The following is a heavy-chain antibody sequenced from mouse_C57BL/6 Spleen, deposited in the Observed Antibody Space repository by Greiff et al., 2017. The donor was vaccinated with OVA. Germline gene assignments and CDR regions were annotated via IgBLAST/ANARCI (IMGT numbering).Heavy chain of an antibody. CDR1: GFTFSSYA. CDR2: ISDGGSYT. CDR3: ARDYYGSSYDY. Sequence: EVQLVESGGGLVKPGGSLKLSCAASGFTFSSYAMSWVRQTPEKRLEWVATISDGGSYTYYPDNVKGRFTISRDNAKNNLYLQMSHLKSEDTAMYYCARDYYGSSYDYWGQGTLVTVSA. D-gene: IGHD1-1*01. V-gene: IGHV5-4*01. J-gene: IGHJ3*01.